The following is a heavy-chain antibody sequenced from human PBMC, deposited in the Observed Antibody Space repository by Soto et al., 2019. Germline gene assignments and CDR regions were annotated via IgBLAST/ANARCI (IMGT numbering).Heavy chain of an antibody. CDR3: ARGSSVRGMNV. V-gene: IGHV3-11*06. D-gene: IGHD6-13*01. J-gene: IGHJ6*02. Sequence: QVQLVESGGGLVKPGGSLRLSCAASGFTFSDYYMSWVRQAPGKGLEWVSYISGTDPYMKYADAVRGRFTISRDNAKNSLYLQMNSFRDDDTAVYYCARGSSVRGMNVWGQGTPVTVSS. CDR2: ISGTDPYM. CDR1: GFTFSDYY.